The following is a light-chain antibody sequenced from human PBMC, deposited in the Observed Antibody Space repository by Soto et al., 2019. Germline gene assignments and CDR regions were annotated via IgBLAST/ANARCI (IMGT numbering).Light chain of an antibody. CDR2: AAS. CDR1: QSVSSY. CDR3: QPSYSTPFT. J-gene: IGKJ3*01. Sequence: DIQMTQSPSSLSASVGDRVTITCRASQSVSSYLHWYQEKPGQAPKLLIYAASSLQSGVPSRFSVSGSGTDFTLTISSLQPKDFATYYCQPSYSTPFTIGPGTKVDI. V-gene: IGKV1-39*01.